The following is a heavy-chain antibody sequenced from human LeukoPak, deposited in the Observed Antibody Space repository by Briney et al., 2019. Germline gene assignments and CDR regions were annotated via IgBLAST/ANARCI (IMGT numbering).Heavy chain of an antibody. V-gene: IGHV3-21*01. CDR3: ARDPGSLGYCTNGVCPTDY. Sequence: GGSLRLSCAASGLTFSSYSMNWVRQAPGKGLEWVSSISSSSSYIYYADSVKGRFTISRDNAKNSLYLQMNSLRAEDTAVYYCARDPGSLGYCTNGVCPTDYWGQGTLVTVSS. D-gene: IGHD2-8*01. J-gene: IGHJ4*02. CDR1: GLTFSSYS. CDR2: ISSSSSYI.